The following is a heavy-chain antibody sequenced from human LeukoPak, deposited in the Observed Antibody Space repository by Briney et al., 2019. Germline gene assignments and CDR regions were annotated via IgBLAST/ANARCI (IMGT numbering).Heavy chain of an antibody. Sequence: PGGTLRLSCAASGFTFSNYWMSWVRQAPGKGLEWVSPINGSGGTTYYADSVRGRFTISRDNAKNTLYLQMNSLRAEDTAVYYCAKADYYDSSGYYKYYYYYMDVWGKGTTVTVSS. CDR3: AKADYYDSSGYYKYYYYYMDV. CDR2: INGSGGTT. D-gene: IGHD3-22*01. CDR1: GFTFSNYW. V-gene: IGHV3-23*01. J-gene: IGHJ6*03.